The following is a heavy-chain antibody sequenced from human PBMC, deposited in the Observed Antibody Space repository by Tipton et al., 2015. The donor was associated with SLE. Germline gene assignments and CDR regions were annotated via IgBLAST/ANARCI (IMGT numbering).Heavy chain of an antibody. J-gene: IGHJ5*02. Sequence: LSCAVYGDSVSGYHWSWIRQPPGKGLEWIGEINHSGDTDYNPSLKSRVTMSIDTSNNQFSLRLTSVTAADTAVYYCARLSGDGTNYQGCFDPWGQGTLVTVSS. CDR3: ARLSGDGTNYQGCFDP. CDR2: INHSGDT. CDR1: GDSVSGYH. D-gene: IGHD2-8*01. V-gene: IGHV4-34*01.